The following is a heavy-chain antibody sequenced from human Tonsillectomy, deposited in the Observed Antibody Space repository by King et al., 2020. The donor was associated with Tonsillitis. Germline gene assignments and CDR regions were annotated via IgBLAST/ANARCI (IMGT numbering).Heavy chain of an antibody. CDR3: ATGFGAGVYCTNGDLLADDYYYMDV. CDR1: GYTLTELS. J-gene: IGHJ6*03. V-gene: IGHV1-24*01. Sequence: QLVQSGAEVKKPGASVKVSCTVSGYTLTELSIHWVRQAPGKGLEWMGGFDPEDGETIYAQKFQGRLTMTEATSTDTAYMELSSLRSEDTAVYYCATGFGAGVYCTNGDLLADDYYYMDVWGKGTTVTVSS. CDR2: FDPEDGET. D-gene: IGHD2-8*01.